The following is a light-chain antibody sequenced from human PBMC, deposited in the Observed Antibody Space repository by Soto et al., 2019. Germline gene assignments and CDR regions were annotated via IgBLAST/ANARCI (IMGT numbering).Light chain of an antibody. CDR3: MQSTQLPPN. V-gene: IGKV2D-29*02. Sequence: DVVMTQTPLSLSVAPGQPASISCKSGQSLLHITGETFLFWYLQKPGQSPQLLIYEVSNAVSGVPERFSGRGSGTDLTLEISRVETDDVGIYYCMQSTQLPPNFGQGTRLESK. CDR2: EVS. CDR1: QSLLHITGETF. J-gene: IGKJ5*01.